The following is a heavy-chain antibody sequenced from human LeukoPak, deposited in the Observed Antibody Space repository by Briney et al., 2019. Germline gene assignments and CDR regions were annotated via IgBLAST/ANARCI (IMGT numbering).Heavy chain of an antibody. J-gene: IGHJ4*02. Sequence: SETLSLTCAVYGGSFSGYYWSWIRQPPGKGLEWIGGINHSGSTNYNPSLKSRVTISVDTSKNQFSLKLSSVTAADTAVYYCASHLRFLEWSNFDYWGQGTLVTVSS. V-gene: IGHV4-34*01. CDR1: GGSFSGYY. CDR2: INHSGST. CDR3: ASHLRFLEWSNFDY. D-gene: IGHD3-3*01.